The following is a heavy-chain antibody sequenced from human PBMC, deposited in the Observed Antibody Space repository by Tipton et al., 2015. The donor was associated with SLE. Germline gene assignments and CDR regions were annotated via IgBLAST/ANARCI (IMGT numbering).Heavy chain of an antibody. V-gene: IGHV4-34*01. Sequence: TLSLNCAVYGGSFRGYYWSWIRHPPGTGLEWIGEIHHSGGANYNPSLKSRVTISVDLSKKQFSRKLSSVTAAGTAVYYCAREGCAAVAGTKNGFDSWGQGTRGTVSS. D-gene: IGHD6-19*01. CDR2: IHHSGGA. CDR1: GGSFRGYY. J-gene: IGHJ3*02. CDR3: AREGCAAVAGTKNGFDS.